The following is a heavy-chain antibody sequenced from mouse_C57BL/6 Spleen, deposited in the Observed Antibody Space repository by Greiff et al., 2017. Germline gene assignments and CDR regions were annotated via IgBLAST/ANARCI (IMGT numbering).Heavy chain of an antibody. D-gene: IGHD3-2*02. CDR2: IYPRSGNT. V-gene: IGHV1-81*01. Sequence: VKVVESGAELARPGASVKLSCKASGYTFTSYGISWVKQRTGQGLEWIGEIYPRSGNTYYNEKFKGKATLTADKSSSTAYMELRSLTSEDSAVYFCAREGGNQLRGDYWGQGTTLTVSS. CDR1: GYTFTSYG. CDR3: AREGGNQLRGDY. J-gene: IGHJ2*01.